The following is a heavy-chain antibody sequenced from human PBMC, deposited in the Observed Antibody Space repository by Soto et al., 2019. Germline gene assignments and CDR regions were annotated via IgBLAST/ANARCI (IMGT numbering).Heavy chain of an antibody. CDR2: ISGSGGST. Sequence: AGGSLRLSCAASGFTFSSYAMSWVRQAPGKGLEWVSAISGSGGSTYYADSVKGRFTISRDNSKNTLYLQMNSLRAEDTAVYYCAKDGDRGYYYFDYWGQGTLVTVSS. D-gene: IGHD2-21*02. V-gene: IGHV3-23*01. J-gene: IGHJ4*02. CDR1: GFTFSSYA. CDR3: AKDGDRGYYYFDY.